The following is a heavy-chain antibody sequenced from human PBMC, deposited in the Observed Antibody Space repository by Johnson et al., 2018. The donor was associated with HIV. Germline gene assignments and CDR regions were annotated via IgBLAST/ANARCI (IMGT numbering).Heavy chain of an antibody. J-gene: IGHJ3*02. D-gene: IGHD3-22*01. CDR3: ARESGWGHDAFDI. CDR1: GFTFSSYW. V-gene: IGHV3-7*01. CDR2: IKQDGSEK. Sequence: VQLVESGGGLVQPGGSLRLSCAASGFTFSSYWMSWVRQAPGKGLEWVANIKQDGSEKYYVDSVKGRFTISRDNAKNSLYLQMNSLRAEDTAVYSCARESGWGHDAFDIWGQGTMVIVSS.